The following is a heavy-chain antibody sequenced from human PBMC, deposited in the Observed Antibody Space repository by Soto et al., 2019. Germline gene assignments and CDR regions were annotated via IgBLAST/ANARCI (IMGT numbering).Heavy chain of an antibody. V-gene: IGHV4-34*01. CDR3: AREGAGIVGARGYFDY. CDR2: STHSRRT. CDR1: GGSFSDFF. D-gene: IGHD1-26*01. J-gene: IGHJ4*02. Sequence: SETLSLTCAVYGGSFSDFFWSWIRQPPGKGLEWIGESTHSRRTNYSPSLKSRVTISVDTSKNQFSLKLSSVTAADTAVYYCAREGAGIVGARGYFDYWGQGTLVTVSS.